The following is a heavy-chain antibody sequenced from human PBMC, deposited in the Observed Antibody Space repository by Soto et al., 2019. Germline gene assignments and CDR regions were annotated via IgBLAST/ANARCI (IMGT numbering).Heavy chain of an antibody. CDR2: IRSKANSYAT. D-gene: IGHD3-16*02. CDR1: GFTFSGSA. V-gene: IGHV3-73*01. Sequence: GGSLRFSCAASGFTFSGSAMHWVRQASGKGLEWVGRIRSKANSYATAYAASVKGRFTISRDDSKNTAYLQMNSLKTEDTAVYYCTSWYDYIWGSYRRTWDAFDICGQGTMVTVSS. CDR3: TSWYDYIWGSYRRTWDAFDI. J-gene: IGHJ3*02.